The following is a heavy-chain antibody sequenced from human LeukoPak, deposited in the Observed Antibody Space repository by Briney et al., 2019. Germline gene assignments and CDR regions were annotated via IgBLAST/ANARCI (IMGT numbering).Heavy chain of an antibody. CDR1: GFTFSSYS. D-gene: IGHD4-17*01. V-gene: IGHV3-48*02. CDR3: AREEDYGDYAAFDI. Sequence: GGSLRLSCAASGFTFSSYSMNWVRQAPRKGLEWVSYVSSSSGTMYYADSVKGRFTISRDNAKNSLYLQMNSLRDEDTAVYYCAREEDYGDYAAFDIWGQGTMVTVSS. CDR2: VSSSSGTM. J-gene: IGHJ3*02.